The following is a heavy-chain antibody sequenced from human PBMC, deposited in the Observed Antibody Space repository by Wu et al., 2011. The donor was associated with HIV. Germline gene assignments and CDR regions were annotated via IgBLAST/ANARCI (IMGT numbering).Heavy chain of an antibody. Sequence: QVQLVQSGAEVKKPRSSVKVSCKASGGTFSSYAITWVRQAPGQGLEWMGRIIPIFGTTNYAQKFQGRVTITADNSRSTAYMELSSLRSEDTAVYYCARGMGWTKVLDYWGQGTLVTGLL. CDR1: GGTFSSYA. CDR3: ARGMGWTKVLDY. D-gene: IGHD6-19*01. CDR2: IIPIFGTT. V-gene: IGHV1-69*14. J-gene: IGHJ4*02.